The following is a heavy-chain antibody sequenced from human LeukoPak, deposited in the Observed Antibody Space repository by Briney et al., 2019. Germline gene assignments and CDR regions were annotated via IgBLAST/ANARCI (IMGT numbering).Heavy chain of an antibody. CDR3: AKSGGLSGSGRLAMDV. J-gene: IGHJ6*02. CDR1: GFTFNSYA. CDR2: ISGSGGST. Sequence: GGSLRLSCAASGFTFNSYAISWVRQAPGKGLEWVSAISGSGGSTYYADSVKGRFTSSRDNSNNTLYVQMNSLRVEDTAVYYCAKSGGLSGSGRLAMDVWGQGTTVTVSS. V-gene: IGHV3-23*01. D-gene: IGHD3-10*01.